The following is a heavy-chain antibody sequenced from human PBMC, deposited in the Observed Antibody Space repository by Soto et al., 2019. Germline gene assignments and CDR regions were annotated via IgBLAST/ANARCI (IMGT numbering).Heavy chain of an antibody. CDR3: AKARGSFLGHYYYGMDV. Sequence: EVQLLESGGGLVQPGGSLRLSCAASGFTFSSYAMSWVRQAPGKRLEWVSAISGSGGSTYYADSVKGRFTISRDNSKNTLYLQMNSLRAEDTAVYYCAKARGSFLGHYYYGMDVWGQGTTVTVSS. D-gene: IGHD3-3*01. V-gene: IGHV3-23*01. CDR2: ISGSGGST. J-gene: IGHJ6*02. CDR1: GFTFSSYA.